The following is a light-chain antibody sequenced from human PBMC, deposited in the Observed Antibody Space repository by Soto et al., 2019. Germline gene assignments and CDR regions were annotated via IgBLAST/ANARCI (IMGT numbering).Light chain of an antibody. J-gene: IGKJ5*01. V-gene: IGKV3-11*01. CDR2: DAS. CDR3: QQYNIWRSIS. Sequence: EIVLTQSPATLSSSPGERATLSCRASQHIWSYLAWYQQKPGQAPRLLIYDASNRATGIPARFSGSGSGTDFTLTISSLQSEDFAVYYCQQYNIWRSISFGQGTRLEI. CDR1: QHIWSY.